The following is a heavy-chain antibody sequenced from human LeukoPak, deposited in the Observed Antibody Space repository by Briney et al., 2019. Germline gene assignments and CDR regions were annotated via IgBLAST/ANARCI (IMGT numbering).Heavy chain of an antibody. J-gene: IGHJ4*02. Sequence: GASVKVSCKASGYTLTDYYMHWVRQAPGQGLEWMGRINPSSGDANYAHKFQGRVTMTRDTSIGTAYMELSRLRSDDSAIYYCARGSGLGHHFEYSGQGTLVTVSS. V-gene: IGHV1-2*06. CDR3: ARGSGLGHHFEY. CDR2: INPSSGDA. D-gene: IGHD3-10*01. CDR1: GYTLTDYY.